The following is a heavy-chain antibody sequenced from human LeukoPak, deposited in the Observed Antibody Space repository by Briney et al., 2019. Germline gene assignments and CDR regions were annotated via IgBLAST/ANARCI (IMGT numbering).Heavy chain of an antibody. V-gene: IGHV1-69*01. J-gene: IGHJ4*02. CDR3: ASGRSGYFDY. CDR1: GGTFSCYA. Sequence: SVKFSSKASGGTFSCYAISWVRQAPGQGLEWMGGIIPIFGTANYAQKFQGRVTITADESTSTAYMELGSLRSEDTAVYYCASGRSGYFDYWGQGTLVTVSS. CDR2: IIPIFGTA. D-gene: IGHD2-15*01.